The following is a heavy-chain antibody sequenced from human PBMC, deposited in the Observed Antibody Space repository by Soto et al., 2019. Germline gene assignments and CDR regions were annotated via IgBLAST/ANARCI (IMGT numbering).Heavy chain of an antibody. D-gene: IGHD5-18*01. CDR1: GYSFTSYW. CDR2: IYPGDSDT. CDR3: ARHYKLWFSVPDY. Sequence: EALQLSCKCSGYSFTSYWIGWVRQLPGKGLEWMGIIYPGDSDTRYSPSFQGQVTISADKSISTAYLQWSSLKASDTAMYYCARHYKLWFSVPDYWGQGTLVTVSS. V-gene: IGHV5-51*01. J-gene: IGHJ4*02.